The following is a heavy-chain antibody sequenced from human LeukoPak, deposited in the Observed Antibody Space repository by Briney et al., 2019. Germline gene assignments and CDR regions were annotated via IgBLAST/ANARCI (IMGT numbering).Heavy chain of an antibody. CDR1: GGSMSGYY. Sequence: SETLSLTCTVSGGSMSGYYWSWIRQPPGKGLEWVAYIHYSGSTNYSPSLKSRVTISIDMSKNQFSLKLSSVTATDTAVYYCAREIAVTGTLRFDPWGQGTLVTVSS. J-gene: IGHJ5*02. CDR2: IHYSGST. CDR3: AREIAVTGTLRFDP. D-gene: IGHD6-19*01. V-gene: IGHV4-59*12.